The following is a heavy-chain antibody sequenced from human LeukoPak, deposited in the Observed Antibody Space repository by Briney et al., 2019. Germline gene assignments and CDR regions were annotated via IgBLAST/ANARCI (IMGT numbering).Heavy chain of an antibody. D-gene: IGHD4-17*01. Sequence: SETLSLTRTVSGGSISNYYWSWIRQPPGKGLEWIGYIYNSGHTNYNPSLKSRVTISEDTSKNQLSLKLSSVTAADTAVYYCARAAVTTSRYFQHWGQGTLVTVSS. CDR3: ARAAVTTSRYFQH. J-gene: IGHJ1*01. V-gene: IGHV4-59*01. CDR2: IYNSGHT. CDR1: GGSISNYY.